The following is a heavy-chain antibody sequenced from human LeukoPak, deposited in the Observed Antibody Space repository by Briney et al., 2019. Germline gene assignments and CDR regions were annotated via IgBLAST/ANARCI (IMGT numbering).Heavy chain of an antibody. V-gene: IGHV3-48*01. D-gene: IGHD2-2*01. CDR3: VRGGYCGSSICYSLNAYDI. J-gene: IGHJ3*02. Sequence: GGSLRLSCAASGFTFSTYNMNWVRQAPGKGLEWVSFISSGSEIIYYADSVKGRFTVSRDNAKNSLYLQMNSLRAEDTAVYYCVRGGYCGSSICYSLNAYDIWGQGTTVTVSA. CDR1: GFTFSTYN. CDR2: ISSGSEII.